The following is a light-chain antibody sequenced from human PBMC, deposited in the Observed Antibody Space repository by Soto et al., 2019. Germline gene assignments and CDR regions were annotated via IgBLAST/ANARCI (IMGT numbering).Light chain of an antibody. CDR2: DVS. Sequence: QSALTQPRSVSGSPGQSVTISGTGTSSDVGGSNFVSWYQQHAGKAPKLVIYDVSKRPSGVPDRFSGSKSGNAASLTISGLQVEDEADYYCCSYAGNSLWVFGGGTKLTVL. V-gene: IGLV2-11*01. J-gene: IGLJ3*02. CDR1: SSDVGGSNF. CDR3: CSYAGNSLWV.